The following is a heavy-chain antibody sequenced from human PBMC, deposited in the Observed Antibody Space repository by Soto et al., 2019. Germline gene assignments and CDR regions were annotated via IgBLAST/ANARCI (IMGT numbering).Heavy chain of an antibody. V-gene: IGHV1-69*02. CDR1: GGTFSRYT. CDR2: IIPILDIP. J-gene: IGHJ6*02. CDR3: ASHFTGVLVLGTSPPGGDNYGWDV. Sequence: QVQLVQSGAEVKKPGSSMKVSCKASGGTFSRYTFTWVRQAPGQGLEWMGRIIPILDIPNYAQNFQGRVTITAGKSTSTAYMELSSLTSDDTAVYYCASHFTGVLVLGTSPPGGDNYGWDVWGQGTTVTVSS. D-gene: IGHD2-8*02.